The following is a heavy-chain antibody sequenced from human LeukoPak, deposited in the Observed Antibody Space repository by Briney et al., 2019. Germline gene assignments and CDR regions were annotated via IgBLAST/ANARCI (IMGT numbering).Heavy chain of an antibody. J-gene: IGHJ4*02. CDR2: ISFHTGDT. CDR3: VRDVRRLQLSTYFFDF. Sequence: ASVKVSCKASGYVFTSYGISWVGQAPGQGREWMGWISFHTGDTSYAQRFQHRVTMTPDTSTTTPYLDLRSLRSDDTAVYYCVRDVRRLQLSTYFFDFWGQGTLVSVSS. CDR1: GYVFTSYG. V-gene: IGHV1-18*01. D-gene: IGHD4-17*01.